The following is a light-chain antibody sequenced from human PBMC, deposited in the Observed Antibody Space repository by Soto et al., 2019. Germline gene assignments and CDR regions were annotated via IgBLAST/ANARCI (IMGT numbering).Light chain of an antibody. CDR1: RSFSSGY. CDR3: HGQDYGGSSVYT. J-gene: IGKJ2*01. Sequence: EIVLTQSPGTLSLSPGERATLSCRASRSFSSGYLAWYQQRPGQPPRLLIYGAFNRATGLPDRFSGSGSGTDCTLTISRLEPEDFAVYYCHGQDYGGSSVYTFGQGTKLEIK. V-gene: IGKV3-20*01. CDR2: GAF.